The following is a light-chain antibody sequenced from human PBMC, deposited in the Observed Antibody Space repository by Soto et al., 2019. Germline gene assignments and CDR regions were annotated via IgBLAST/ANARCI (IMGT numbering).Light chain of an antibody. V-gene: IGLV2-14*03. CDR3: NSYTSSNTLVI. J-gene: IGLJ2*01. CDR1: SSDVGAYNY. Sequence: QSALTQPASVSGSPGQSITISCTGTSSDVGAYNYVSWYQQHPGKAPKLIIYEVNSRPSGISFRFSGSKSGNTASLTISGLQAEDEADYYCNSYTSSNTLVIFGGGTQLTVL. CDR2: EVN.